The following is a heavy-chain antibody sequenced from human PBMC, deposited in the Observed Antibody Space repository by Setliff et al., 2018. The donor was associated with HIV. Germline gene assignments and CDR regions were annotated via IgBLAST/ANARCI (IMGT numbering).Heavy chain of an antibody. CDR3: AGGKTWLRFLDY. J-gene: IGHJ4*02. Sequence: GASVKVSCKASGYNLHNYGITWVRQAPGQGLEWMGWINTHTGNTNSAQRFQGRVTMTTDTSTSTAYMELRSLRSDDTAVYYCAGGKTWLRFLDYWGQGTLVTVSS. CDR1: GYNLHNYG. D-gene: IGHD5-12*01. CDR2: INTHTGNT. V-gene: IGHV1-18*01.